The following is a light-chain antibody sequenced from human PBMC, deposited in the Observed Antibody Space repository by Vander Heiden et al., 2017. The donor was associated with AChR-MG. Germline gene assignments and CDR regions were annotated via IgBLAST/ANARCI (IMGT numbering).Light chain of an antibody. Sequence: EIVLTKSPATLSLSPGERATLSCRASQSVSSYLAWYQQKPGQAPRLLIYDASNRATGIPARFRGSGSGTDFTLTISSLEPEDFAVYYCQQLSNWPRITFDQGTRLEIK. V-gene: IGKV3-11*01. CDR1: QSVSSY. CDR2: DAS. J-gene: IGKJ5*01. CDR3: QQLSNWPRIT.